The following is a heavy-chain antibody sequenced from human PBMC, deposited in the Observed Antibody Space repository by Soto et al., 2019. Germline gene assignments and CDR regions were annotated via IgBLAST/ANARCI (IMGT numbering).Heavy chain of an antibody. CDR3: ARDQVTFFGVVPTGWFDP. V-gene: IGHV4-59*01. CDR1: GGSISSYY. Sequence: SETLSLTCTVSGGSISSYYWSWIRQPPGKGLERIGYIYYSGSTNYNPSLKSRVTISVDTSKNQFSLKLSSVTAADTAVYDCARDQVTFFGVVPTGWFDPWGRETLVTVSS. CDR2: IYYSGST. J-gene: IGHJ5*02. D-gene: IGHD3-3*01.